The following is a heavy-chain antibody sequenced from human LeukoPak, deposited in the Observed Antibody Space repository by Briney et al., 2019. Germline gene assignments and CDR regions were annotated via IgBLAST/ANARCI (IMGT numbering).Heavy chain of an antibody. CDR2: ISTSGST. J-gene: IGHJ4*02. D-gene: IGHD3-22*01. CDR1: GGSISSYY. V-gene: IGHV4-4*07. CDR3: ARVRYSDSSVLTRKRSYYFDY. Sequence: SETLSLTCTVSGGSISSYYWSWIRQPAGKGLESIGHISTSGSTNYNPSLKSRVTMSVDTSKNQFSLKLSSVTAADAAVYYCARVRYSDSSVLTRKRSYYFDYWGQGTLVTVSS.